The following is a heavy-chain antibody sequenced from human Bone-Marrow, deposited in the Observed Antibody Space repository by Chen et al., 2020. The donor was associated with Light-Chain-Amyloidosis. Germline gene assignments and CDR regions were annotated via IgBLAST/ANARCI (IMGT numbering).Heavy chain of an antibody. D-gene: IGHD5-12*01. CDR3: ARRRDGYNFDY. V-gene: IGHV5-51*01. CDR1: GYTFPNYW. Sequence: DAQLEQAAPEVKKPWESRTFACKGTGYTFPNYWIGWVRQMPGKGLEWLGVIYPDDSDARYSPSFEGPVTISADKSITTAYLQWRSLKASDTAMYYCARRRDGYNFDYWGQGTLVTVSS. J-gene: IGHJ4*02. CDR2: IYPDDSDA.